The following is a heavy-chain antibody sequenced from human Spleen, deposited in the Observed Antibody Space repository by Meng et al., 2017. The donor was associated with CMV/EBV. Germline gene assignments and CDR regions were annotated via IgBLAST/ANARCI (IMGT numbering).Heavy chain of an antibody. CDR1: GGSFSGYY. CDR3: ARGKGPYGDGSPARWFDP. CDR2: INHSGST. V-gene: IGHV4-34*01. D-gene: IGHD4-17*01. Sequence: QVQLQQWGAGLLKPSETLSLTCAVYGGSFSGYYWSWIRQPPGKGLEWIGEINHSGSTNYNPSLKSRVTISVDTSKNQFSLKLSSVTAADTAVYYCARGKGPYGDGSPARWFDPWGQGTLVTVSS. J-gene: IGHJ5*02.